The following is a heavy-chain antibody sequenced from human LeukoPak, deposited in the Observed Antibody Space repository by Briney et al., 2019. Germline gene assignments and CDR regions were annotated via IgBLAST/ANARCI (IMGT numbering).Heavy chain of an antibody. Sequence: SETLSLTCTVSGGSISSYYWSWIRQPPGKGLEWIGYIYYSGSTNYNPSLKGRVTISVDTSKNQFSLKLSSVTAADTAVYYCASHITLGAFDIWGQGTMVTVSS. CDR1: GGSISSYY. V-gene: IGHV4-59*08. CDR3: ASHITLGAFDI. D-gene: IGHD3-10*01. CDR2: IYYSGST. J-gene: IGHJ3*02.